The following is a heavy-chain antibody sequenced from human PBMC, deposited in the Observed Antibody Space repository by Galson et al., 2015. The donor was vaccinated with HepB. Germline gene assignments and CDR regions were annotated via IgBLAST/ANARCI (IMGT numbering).Heavy chain of an antibody. CDR3: ARDHELLFGELGRKSFDY. D-gene: IGHD3-10*01. J-gene: IGHJ4*02. CDR2: ISSSSSNT. Sequence: SLRLSCEASGFTFSDYYMSWIRQAPGKGLEWVSYISSSSSNTNYADSVKGRFTISRDNAKNSLYLQMNSLRAEDTAVYYCARDHELLFGELGRKSFDYWCQGTLCTVSS. CDR1: GFTFSDYY. V-gene: IGHV3-11*06.